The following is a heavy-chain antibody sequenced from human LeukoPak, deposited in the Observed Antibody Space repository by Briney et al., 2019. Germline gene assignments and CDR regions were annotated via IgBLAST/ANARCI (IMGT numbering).Heavy chain of an antibody. CDR3: ARDPYGSGSYPDY. D-gene: IGHD3-10*01. CDR1: GFIFSDYA. J-gene: IGHJ4*02. V-gene: IGHV3-30-3*01. CDR2: ISYDGSNK. Sequence: GRSLRLSCAASGFIFSDYAMHWVRQALGKGLEWMAVISYDGSNKYYADSVEGRFTISRHNSRNTLYLQMNSLIIEDTAVYYCARDPYGSGSYPDYWGQGTLVTVSS.